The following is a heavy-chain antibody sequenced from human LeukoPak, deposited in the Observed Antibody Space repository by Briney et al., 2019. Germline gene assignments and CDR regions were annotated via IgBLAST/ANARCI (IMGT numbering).Heavy chain of an antibody. CDR2: INPKHGGT. V-gene: IGHV1-2*02. J-gene: IGHJ4*02. CDR1: GYTFIDSF. CDR3: VRGSGTFHYFHY. D-gene: IGHD1-7*01. Sequence: ASVKVSCKASGYTFIDSFIHGVRQAPGQGLEWIGWINPKHGGTNYAQKFQGRVTMTRDTSVGTGYMELSSLTSDDTAVYYCVRGSGTFHYFHYWGQGTLVTVSS.